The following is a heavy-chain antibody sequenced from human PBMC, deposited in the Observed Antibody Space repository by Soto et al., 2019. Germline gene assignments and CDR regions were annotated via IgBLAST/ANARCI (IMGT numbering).Heavy chain of an antibody. D-gene: IGHD3-10*01. Sequence: QVQLVQSGGEVKKPGASVKVSCKASGYTFTNYGISWVRQAPGQGLEWMGWINVYNGNTKYAQKVQGRVTMTTETSTSTAYMELSSLRSDDTAVYYCSRGVGSGSYYNQYNWFDPWGQGTLVTVSS. V-gene: IGHV1-18*01. J-gene: IGHJ5*02. CDR1: GYTFTNYG. CDR2: INVYNGNT. CDR3: SRGVGSGSYYNQYNWFDP.